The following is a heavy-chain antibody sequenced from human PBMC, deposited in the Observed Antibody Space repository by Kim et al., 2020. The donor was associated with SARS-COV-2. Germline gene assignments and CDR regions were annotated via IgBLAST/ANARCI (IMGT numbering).Heavy chain of an antibody. CDR3: TTDNLIVATIRRLTPFDL. J-gene: IGHJ2*01. CDR2: IKSKDDGGTT. CDR1: GFTFSNAW. V-gene: IGHV3-15*01. Sequence: GGSLRLSCAASGFTFSNAWMRWVRQAPGKGLEWVGRIKSKDDGGTTDYVEPVKGRFTISRDDSEKTVYLQMNSLKTEDTAVYYCTTDNLIVATIRRLTPFDLWGRGTLVTVSS. D-gene: IGHD5-12*01.